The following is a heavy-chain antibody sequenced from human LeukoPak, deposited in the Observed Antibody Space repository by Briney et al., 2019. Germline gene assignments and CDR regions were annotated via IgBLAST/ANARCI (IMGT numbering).Heavy chain of an antibody. D-gene: IGHD1-14*01. CDR3: AEGITGGW. V-gene: IGHV3-7*01. CDR1: GFTFSNYW. CDR2: IKQDGSEK. J-gene: IGHJ4*02. Sequence: GGSLRLSCAASGFTFSNYWLTWVRQAPGKGLEWVANIKQDGSEKYYVDSVKGRFTISRDNVKNSLYLQMNSLRAEDTAVYYCAEGITGGWWGQGTLVTVSS.